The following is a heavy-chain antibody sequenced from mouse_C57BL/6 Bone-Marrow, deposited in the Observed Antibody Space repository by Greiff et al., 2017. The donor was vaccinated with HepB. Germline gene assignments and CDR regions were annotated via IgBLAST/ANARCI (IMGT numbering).Heavy chain of an antibody. Sequence: VQLQQSGAELVRPGTSVKVSCKASGYAFTNYLIEWVKQRPGQGLEWIGVINPGSGGTNYNEKFKGKATLTADKSSSTAYMQLSSLTSEDSAVYVCAREGIYYGNYGYFDVWGTGTTVTVSS. D-gene: IGHD2-1*01. CDR1: GYAFTNYL. CDR3: AREGIYYGNYGYFDV. CDR2: INPGSGGT. J-gene: IGHJ1*03. V-gene: IGHV1-54*01.